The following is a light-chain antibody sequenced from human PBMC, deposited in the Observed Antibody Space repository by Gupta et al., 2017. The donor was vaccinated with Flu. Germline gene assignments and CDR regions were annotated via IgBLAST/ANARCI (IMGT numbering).Light chain of an antibody. Sequence: SPARIAFIACSVDKLVDKLAFWWPRKPGYSLTLVISEDTKRLPGIPERFTGSNSGNSATLTVSGTQAMDEADYYLQVWDSSPGVFGGGTKVTVL. V-gene: IGLV3-1*01. CDR1: KLVDKL. CDR2: EDT. CDR3: QVWDSSPGV. J-gene: IGLJ3*02.